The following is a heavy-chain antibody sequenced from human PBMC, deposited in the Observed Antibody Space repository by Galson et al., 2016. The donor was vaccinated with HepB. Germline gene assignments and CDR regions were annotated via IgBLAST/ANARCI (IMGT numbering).Heavy chain of an antibody. CDR1: GFSLTTSGVG. Sequence: LVKPTQTLTLTCTLSGFSLTTSGVGVGWIRQPPGKALEWLALIYWDDDKRYSPSLKSRLTITKDTSKNQVVLTMTNMDPVDTATYYCAHSSNNDCGGDCPLIDCWGQGTLVTVSS. CDR2: IYWDDDK. J-gene: IGHJ4*02. CDR3: AHSSNNDCGGDCPLIDC. V-gene: IGHV2-5*02. D-gene: IGHD2-21*02.